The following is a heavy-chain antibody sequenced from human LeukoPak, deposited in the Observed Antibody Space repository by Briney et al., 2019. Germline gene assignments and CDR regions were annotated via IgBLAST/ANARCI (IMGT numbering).Heavy chain of an antibody. D-gene: IGHD3-22*01. CDR3: ARQEWGSGYYVRIYWFDP. V-gene: IGHV4-4*02. Sequence: PSETLSLTCAVSGGSISSSNWWSWVRQPPGKGLEWIGEIYHSGSTNYNPSLKSRVTISVDKSKNQLSLKLSSVTAADTAVYYCARQEWGSGYYVRIYWFDPWGQGTLVTVSS. CDR2: IYHSGST. J-gene: IGHJ5*02. CDR1: GGSISSSNW.